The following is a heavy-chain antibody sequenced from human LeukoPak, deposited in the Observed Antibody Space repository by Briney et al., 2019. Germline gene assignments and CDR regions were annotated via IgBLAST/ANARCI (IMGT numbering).Heavy chain of an antibody. V-gene: IGHV5-51*01. J-gene: IGHJ4*02. D-gene: IGHD2-2*01. Sequence: GQSLKISCQGSGYNFTNYWIGWVRQLPGKGLEWMGIFYPGDSDTRYSPSFQGQVTISADKSIRAAYLPWSSLKASDTAMYYCARVFCSSISCYAYFDYWGQGTLVTVSS. CDR3: ARVFCSSISCYAYFDY. CDR2: FYPGDSDT. CDR1: GYNFTNYW.